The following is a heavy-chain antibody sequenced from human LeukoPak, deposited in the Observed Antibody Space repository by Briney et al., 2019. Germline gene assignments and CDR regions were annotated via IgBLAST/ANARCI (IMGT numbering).Heavy chain of an antibody. CDR2: IYHSGST. J-gene: IGHJ4*02. CDR1: GYSISSGYY. Sequence: SETLSLTCTVPGYSISSGYYWGWIRQPPGKGLEWIGSIYHSGSTYYNPSLKSRVTISVDTSKNQFSLKLSSVTAADTAVYYCARDPYYYDSSGDFDYWGQGTLVTVSS. V-gene: IGHV4-38-2*02. CDR3: ARDPYYYDSSGDFDY. D-gene: IGHD3-22*01.